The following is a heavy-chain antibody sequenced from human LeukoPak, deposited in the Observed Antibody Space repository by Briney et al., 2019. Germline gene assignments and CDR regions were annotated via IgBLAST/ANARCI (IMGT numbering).Heavy chain of an antibody. J-gene: IGHJ5*02. CDR2: ISGSGVST. CDR3: AKDRAIVPFDP. CDR1: GFTFSNNG. D-gene: IGHD2-2*01. V-gene: IGHV3-23*01. Sequence: GGSLRLSCAASGFTFSNNGMSWVRQAPGKGLEWVSGISGSGVSTYYADSVKGRFTISRDNSKNTLYLQMNSLRAEDTAVYYCAKDRAIVPFDPWGQGTLVTVSS.